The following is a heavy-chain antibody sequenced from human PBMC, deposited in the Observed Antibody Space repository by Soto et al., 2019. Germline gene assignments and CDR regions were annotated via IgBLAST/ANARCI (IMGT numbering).Heavy chain of an antibody. Sequence: QSGGSLRLSCAASGFTFSSYGMHWVRQAPGKGLEWVAVISYDGSNKYYADSVKGRFTISRDNSKNTLYLQMNSLRAEDTAVYYCTPLVVITPPSDYWGQGTLVTVSS. CDR1: GFTFSSYG. V-gene: IGHV3-30*03. J-gene: IGHJ4*02. D-gene: IGHD3-22*01. CDR2: ISYDGSNK. CDR3: TPLVVITPPSDY.